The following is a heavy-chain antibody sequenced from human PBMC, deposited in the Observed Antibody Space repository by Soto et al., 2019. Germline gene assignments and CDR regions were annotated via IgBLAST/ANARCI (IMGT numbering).Heavy chain of an antibody. CDR1: GLIISDNY. Sequence: EVQLVESGGGLVQPGGSLRLSCAASGLIISDNYMDWVRQAPGKGLEWIARSRNKDNGYTTEYAASLTGRFSIFRDDSKNVLDLQMNSLIIEDTAVYYCPRRFPADGCRIPYCYRYLDPWGQGTLGIVSS. D-gene: IGHD2-21*02. J-gene: IGHJ5*02. CDR2: SRNKDNGYTT. V-gene: IGHV3-72*01. CDR3: PRRFPADGCRIPYCYRYLDP.